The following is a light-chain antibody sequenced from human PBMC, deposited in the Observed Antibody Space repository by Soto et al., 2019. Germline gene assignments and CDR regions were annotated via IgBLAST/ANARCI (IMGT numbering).Light chain of an antibody. CDR3: QQRSI. J-gene: IGKJ4*01. V-gene: IGKV3-11*01. CDR2: DAS. CDR1: QSVSSY. Sequence: EIVLTQSPATLSLSPGERATLSCRASQSVSSYLAWYQQKPGQAPRLLIYDASNRATGIPARFSGSGSGTDFTLTISSLEPEEFAVYYCQQRSIFGGGTKVEIK.